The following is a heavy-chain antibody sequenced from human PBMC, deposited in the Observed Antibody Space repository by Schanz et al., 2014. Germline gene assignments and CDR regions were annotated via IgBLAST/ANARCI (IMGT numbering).Heavy chain of an antibody. CDR1: GDTFSKYN. Sequence: QVQLVQSGPEVKKPGSSVKVSCQAFGDTFSKYNIMWVRQVPGQGLEWLGRIMPLRGIGNNAWKFQDRLTITADKSMNITYTELSSLGTEDTAVYYCTRLRRADPNGFDVWGQGTTXTVS. CDR2: IMPLRGIG. J-gene: IGHJ6*02. V-gene: IGHV1-69*02. CDR3: TRLRRADPNGFDV. D-gene: IGHD6-19*01.